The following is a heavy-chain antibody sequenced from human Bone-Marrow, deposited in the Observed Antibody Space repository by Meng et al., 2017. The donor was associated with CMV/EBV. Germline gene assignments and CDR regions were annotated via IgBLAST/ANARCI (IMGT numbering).Heavy chain of an antibody. V-gene: IGHV4-38-2*02. Sequence: SETLSLTCTVSGYSISSGYYWGWIRQPPGKGLEWIGSIYHSGSTYYNPSLKSRVTISVDTSKNRFSLKLSSVTAADTAVYYCARDDKYYYGSGPFDYWGQGTLVTVSS. D-gene: IGHD3-10*01. CDR2: IYHSGST. CDR1: GYSISSGYY. J-gene: IGHJ4*02. CDR3: ARDDKYYYGSGPFDY.